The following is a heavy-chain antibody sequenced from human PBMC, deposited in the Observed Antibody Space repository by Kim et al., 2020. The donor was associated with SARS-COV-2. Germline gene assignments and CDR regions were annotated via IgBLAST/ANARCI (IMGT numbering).Heavy chain of an antibody. CDR3: ARALPYYDFWSGSGAFDI. CDR2: IYTSGST. V-gene: IGHV4-61*02. D-gene: IGHD3-3*01. J-gene: IGHJ3*02. CDR1: GGSISSGSYY. Sequence: SETLSLTCTVSGGSISSGSYYWSWIRQPAGKGLEWIGRIYTSGSTNYNPSLKSRVTISVDTSKNQFSLKLSSVTDADTAVYYCARALPYYDFWSGSGAFDIWGQGTMVTLSP.